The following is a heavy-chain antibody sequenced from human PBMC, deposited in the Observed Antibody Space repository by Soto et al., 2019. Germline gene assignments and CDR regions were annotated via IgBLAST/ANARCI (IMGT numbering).Heavy chain of an antibody. Sequence: QVQLQESGPGLVKPSDTLSLTCAVSGYSISSSNWWGWIRQPPGRRLEWIGYIYYSGNTYYNPSLRSRVTMSVDTSKNQFFLELRSVTAADTAVYHCARRDTSGRDYYWYFDLWGRGTLVTVSS. V-gene: IGHV4-28*01. J-gene: IGHJ2*01. CDR2: IYYSGNT. CDR3: ARRDTSGRDYYWYFDL. CDR1: GYSISSSNW. D-gene: IGHD1-1*01.